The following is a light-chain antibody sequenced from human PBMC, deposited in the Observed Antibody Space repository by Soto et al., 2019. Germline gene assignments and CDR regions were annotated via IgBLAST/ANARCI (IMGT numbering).Light chain of an antibody. V-gene: IGLV2-14*01. CDR3: SSYTNINTRACV. J-gene: IGLJ1*01. CDR1: SRDIGFYNY. CDR2: EVT. Sequence: QSALTQPASVSGSPGQSITISCTGTSRDIGFYNYVSWYQQHPGKAPKLIIYEVTDRPSGVSNRFSGSKSGNTASLTISGLQAEDEAEYYCSSYTNINTRACVFGTGTKLTVL.